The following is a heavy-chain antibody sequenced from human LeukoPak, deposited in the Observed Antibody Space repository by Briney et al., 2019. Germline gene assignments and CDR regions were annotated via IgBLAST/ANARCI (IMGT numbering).Heavy chain of an antibody. CDR2: INHSGST. V-gene: IGHV4-34*01. J-gene: IGHJ4*02. D-gene: IGHD2-2*02. Sequence: KPSETLSLTCAVYGGSFSGYYWSWIRQPPGKGLEWIGEINHSGSTNYNPSLKSRVTISVDTSKNQFSLKLSSVTAADTAVYYCARRRFHCSSTSCYTGYFDYWGQGTLVTVSS. CDR1: GGSFSGYY. CDR3: ARRRFHCSSTSCYTGYFDY.